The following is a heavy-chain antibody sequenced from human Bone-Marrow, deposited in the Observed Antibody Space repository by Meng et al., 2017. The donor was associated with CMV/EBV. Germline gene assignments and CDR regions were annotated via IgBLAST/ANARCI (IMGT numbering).Heavy chain of an antibody. V-gene: IGHV4-39*07. Sequence: QLQRAGQGRGLVKPSGPLSLTCIVSGGSISSSSYYWGWIRKPPGKGLEWIGSIYYSGSTYYNPSLKSRVTISVDTSKNQFSLKLSSVTAADTAVYYCASTPITMIVNYFDYWGQGTLVTVSS. J-gene: IGHJ4*02. CDR2: IYYSGST. D-gene: IGHD3-22*01. CDR1: GGSISSSSYY. CDR3: ASTPITMIVNYFDY.